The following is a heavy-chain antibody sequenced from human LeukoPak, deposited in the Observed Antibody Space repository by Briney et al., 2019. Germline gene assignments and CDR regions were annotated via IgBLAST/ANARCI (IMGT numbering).Heavy chain of an antibody. CDR3: ARPPPEIDEQYFQH. D-gene: IGHD1-14*01. V-gene: IGHV1-2*02. CDR2: INSNSGGT. Sequence: GASVKVSCKASGYTFTGYYMHWVRQAPGQGLEWMGWINSNSGGTNYAQKFQGRVTMTRDTSISTAYMELSRLRSDDTAVYYCARPPPEIDEQYFQHWGQGTLVTVSS. CDR1: GYTFTGYY. J-gene: IGHJ1*01.